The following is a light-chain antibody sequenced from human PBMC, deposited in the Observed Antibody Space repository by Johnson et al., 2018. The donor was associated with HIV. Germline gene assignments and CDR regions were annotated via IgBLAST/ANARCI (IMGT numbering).Light chain of an antibody. CDR1: TSNIGDHS. CDR3: ATWDASLSANV. Sequence: HSVLTQPPSVSAAPGRWVTVSCSGTTSNIGDHSVSWFQHLPGAAPKLLIYDNDRRPSGVPDRFSGSKSAASATLAITGLQMGDEGDYYCATWDASLSANVFGPGTKVTVL. CDR2: DND. V-gene: IGLV1-51*02. J-gene: IGLJ1*01.